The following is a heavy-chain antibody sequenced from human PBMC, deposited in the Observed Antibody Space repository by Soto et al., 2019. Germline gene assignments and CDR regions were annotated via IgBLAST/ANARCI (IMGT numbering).Heavy chain of an antibody. D-gene: IGHD1-26*01. CDR2: IWYDGSNK. CDR1: GFTFSSYG. CDR3: ARDFRWELRPGRNYYYYGMDV. J-gene: IGHJ6*02. V-gene: IGHV3-33*01. Sequence: GGSLRLSCAASGFTFSSYGMHWVRQAPGKGLEWVAVIWYDGSNKYYADSVKGRFTISRDNSKNTLYLQMNSLRAEDTAVYYCARDFRWELRPGRNYYYYGMDVWGQGTTVTVSS.